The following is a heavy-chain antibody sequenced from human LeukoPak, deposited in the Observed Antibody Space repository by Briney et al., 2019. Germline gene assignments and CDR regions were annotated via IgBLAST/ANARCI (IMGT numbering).Heavy chain of an antibody. Sequence: GGSLRLSCAASGFTFSGFYMTWLRQAPGRGLEWISYISTTGSDISYADSVKGRFTISRDNVKNSLYLQMNSLTAEDTAVYYCAKTARTLDYWGQGTLVTVSS. CDR2: ISTTGSDI. J-gene: IGHJ4*02. CDR3: AKTARTLDY. D-gene: IGHD1/OR15-1a*01. CDR1: GFTFSGFY. V-gene: IGHV3-11*01.